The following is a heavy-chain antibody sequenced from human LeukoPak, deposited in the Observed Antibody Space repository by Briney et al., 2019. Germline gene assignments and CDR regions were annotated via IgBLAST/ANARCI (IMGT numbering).Heavy chain of an antibody. CDR3: AKNSITMVRGITPIDY. CDR1: GFTFSSYA. J-gene: IGHJ4*02. CDR2: ISGSGDST. Sequence: GGSLRLSCAASGFTFSSYAMSWVRQAPGKGLEWVSGISGSGDSTYYADSMKGRFTISRDNSKNTPYLQMNSLRAEDTAVYYCAKNSITMVRGITPIDYWGQGTLVTVSS. V-gene: IGHV3-23*01. D-gene: IGHD3-10*01.